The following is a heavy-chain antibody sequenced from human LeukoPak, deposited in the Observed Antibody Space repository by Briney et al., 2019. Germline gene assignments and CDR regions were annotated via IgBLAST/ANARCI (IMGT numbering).Heavy chain of an antibody. D-gene: IGHD4-23*01. J-gene: IGHJ4*02. CDR3: ARTTTVVTPWADNDH. V-gene: IGHV1-69*13. CDR2: INTIFGTA. CDR1: GGTFSSSA. Sequence: ASVKVSCKASGGTFSSSAISWVRRAPGQGLEWMGGINTIFGTAKYAQKFQGRVTITADESTSTAYMELSSLRSEDTAVYYCARTTTVVTPWADNDHWGQGTLVTVSS.